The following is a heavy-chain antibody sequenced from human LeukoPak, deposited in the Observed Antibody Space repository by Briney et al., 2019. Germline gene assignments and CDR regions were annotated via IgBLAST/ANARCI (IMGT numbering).Heavy chain of an antibody. J-gene: IGHJ4*02. D-gene: IGHD6-19*01. CDR3: ATGPGYTSGWFDFFFDC. V-gene: IGHV1-24*01. CDR1: GYTLSDLS. CDR2: FDPEEGET. Sequence: APVKVSCKVSGYTLSDLSMQWMRQAPGKGLEWMGGFDPEEGETIYAQNFQGRVTMTEDTSTDTAYMELSSLRSDDTAVYYCATGPGYTSGWFDFFFDCWGQGTLVTVSS.